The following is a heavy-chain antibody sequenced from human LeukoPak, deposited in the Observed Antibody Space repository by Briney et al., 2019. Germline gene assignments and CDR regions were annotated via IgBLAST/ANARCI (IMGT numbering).Heavy chain of an antibody. V-gene: IGHV4-30-2*01. J-gene: IGHJ5*02. CDR2: IYHSGST. CDR1: GGSISSGGYS. D-gene: IGHD2-2*01. Sequence: SETLSLTCAVSGGSISSGGYSWSWIRQPPGKGLEWIGYIYHSGSTYYNPSLKSRVTISVDRSKNQFSLKLSSVTAADTAVYYCARQVYCSSTSCSELGWFDPWGQGTLVTVSS. CDR3: ARQVYCSSTSCSELGWFDP.